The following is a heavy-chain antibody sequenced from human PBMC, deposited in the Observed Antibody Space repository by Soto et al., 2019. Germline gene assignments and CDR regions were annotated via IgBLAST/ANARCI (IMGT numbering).Heavy chain of an antibody. V-gene: IGHV1-2*04. D-gene: IGHD5-12*01. CDR2: INPNSGGT. CDR1: GYTFTGYY. Sequence: ASVKVSCKASGYTFTGYYMHWVRQAPGQGLEWMGWINPNSGGTNYAQKFQGWVTMTRDTSISTAYMELSRLRSDDTAVYYCAREGRDGYNHIDYWGQGTLVTVSS. CDR3: AREGRDGYNHIDY. J-gene: IGHJ4*02.